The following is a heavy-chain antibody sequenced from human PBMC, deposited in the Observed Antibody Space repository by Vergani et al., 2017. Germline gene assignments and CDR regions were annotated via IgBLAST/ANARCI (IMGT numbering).Heavy chain of an antibody. V-gene: IGHV5-51*01. CDR1: GFIFSTYW. CDR2: ISPGDSQN. D-gene: IGHD3-3*01. J-gene: IGHJ3*02. CDR3: ARLRDGYYYHCFDI. Sequence: EVQVVQSGAEVKKPGESLKISCKGSGFIFSTYWIGWLRQMPGKGLEWRGLISPGDSQNRSSLSFQGRVTISADKSISTAYLQWYSLQASDTAMYYCARLRDGYYYHCFDIWGQGTAVTVSS.